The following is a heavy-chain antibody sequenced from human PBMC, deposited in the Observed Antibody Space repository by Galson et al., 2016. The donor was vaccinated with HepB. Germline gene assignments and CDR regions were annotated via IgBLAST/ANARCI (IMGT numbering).Heavy chain of an antibody. CDR1: GGSISTSSYL. CDR2: IYYSGNT. V-gene: IGHV4-39*01. D-gene: IGHD2-15*01. Sequence: SETLSLTCTVSGGSISTSSYLWGWIRQPPGKGLEWIGRIYYSGNTYNNPSLRNRVTISVDTAKNQFSLKLSSVTAADTAVYYCARLPYSTYYYFDYWGQGTLVTVSS. CDR3: ARLPYSTYYYFDY. J-gene: IGHJ4*02.